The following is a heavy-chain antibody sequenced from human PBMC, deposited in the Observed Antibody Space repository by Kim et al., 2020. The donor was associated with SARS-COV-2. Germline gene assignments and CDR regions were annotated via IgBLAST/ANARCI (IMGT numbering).Heavy chain of an antibody. CDR2: ISTAGDT. J-gene: IGHJ6*02. V-gene: IGHV3-13*01. D-gene: IGHD2-15*01. CDR1: GFTFSIYD. Sequence: GGSLRLSCVGSGFTFSIYDMHWVRQAAGKGLEWVSAISTAGDTYYAGSVKGRFTISRENDKNSLYLQMNSLRAGDTAVYYCARGTPMDVWGQGTTVTVSS. CDR3: ARGTPMDV.